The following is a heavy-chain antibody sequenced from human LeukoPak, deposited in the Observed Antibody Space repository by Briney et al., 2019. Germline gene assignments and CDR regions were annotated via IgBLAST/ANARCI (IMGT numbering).Heavy chain of an antibody. J-gene: IGHJ5*02. CDR3: ARGAYCSGGNCYDTRFDP. CDR2: INHSGRA. D-gene: IGHD2-15*01. CDR1: GGSFSGFY. Sequence: SSETLSLTCAVYGGSFSGFYWTLIRQPPGRGLEWIGEINHSGRASYNPSLKSQVTMSVDTSKNQFSLKLRSVTAADTAVYYCARGAYCSGGNCYDTRFDPWGQGTLVTVSS. V-gene: IGHV4-34*01.